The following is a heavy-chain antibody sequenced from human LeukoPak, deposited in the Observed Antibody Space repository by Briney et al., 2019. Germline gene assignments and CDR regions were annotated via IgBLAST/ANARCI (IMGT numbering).Heavy chain of an antibody. CDR1: GFTVSSNY. Sequence: GGSLRLSCAASGFTVSSNYMSWVRQAPGKGLEWVSVIYSGGSTYYADSVKGRFTISRDNSKNTLYLQMNSLRAEDTAVYYCTRKQWVEYYFDSWGQGTLVTVSS. CDR2: IYSGGST. CDR3: TRKQWVEYYFDS. V-gene: IGHV3-53*05. J-gene: IGHJ4*02. D-gene: IGHD6-19*01.